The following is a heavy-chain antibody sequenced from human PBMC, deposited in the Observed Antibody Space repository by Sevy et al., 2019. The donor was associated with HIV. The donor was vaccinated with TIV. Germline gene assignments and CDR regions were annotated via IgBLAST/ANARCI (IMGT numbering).Heavy chain of an antibody. D-gene: IGHD2-2*01. CDR3: ARSPPVVVVPGAPSWFDP. CDR1: DGSFSCYY. V-gene: IGHV4-34*01. CDR2: INESGIT. Sequence: SETLSLTCAVHDGSFSCYYWNWIRQLPGKGLEWIGEINESGITYYNPSLKSRVTISVDTSKKQFSLKLNSVTAADTAVYFCARSPPVVVVPGAPSWFDPWGQGTLVTVSS. J-gene: IGHJ5*02.